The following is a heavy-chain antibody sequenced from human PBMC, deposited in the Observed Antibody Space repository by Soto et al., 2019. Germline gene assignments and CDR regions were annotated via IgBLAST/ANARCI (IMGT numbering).Heavy chain of an antibody. D-gene: IGHD5-18*01. J-gene: IGHJ3*02. Sequence: VKVSCKASGGTFSSYAISWVRQAPGQGLEWMGGIIPIFGTANYAQKFQGRVTITADESTSTAYMELSSLRSEDTAVYYCARDTAMAMSAFDIWGQGTMVTVSS. CDR3: ARDTAMAMSAFDI. V-gene: IGHV1-69*01. CDR1: GGTFSSYA. CDR2: IIPIFGTA.